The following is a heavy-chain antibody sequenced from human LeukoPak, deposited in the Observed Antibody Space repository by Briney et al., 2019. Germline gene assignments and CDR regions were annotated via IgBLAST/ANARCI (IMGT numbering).Heavy chain of an antibody. CDR2: IIPILGLA. V-gene: IGHV1-69*04. Sequence: ASVKVSCKASGGTFSSYAISWVRQAPGQGLEWMGRIIPILGLAIYAQKFQGRVTITADKSTSTAYMELSSPRSEDTAVYYCARDRRPAYYYDPSRPPNAFDIWGQGTVVTVS. J-gene: IGHJ3*02. CDR1: GGTFSSYA. CDR3: ARDRRPAYYYDPSRPPNAFDI. D-gene: IGHD3-22*01.